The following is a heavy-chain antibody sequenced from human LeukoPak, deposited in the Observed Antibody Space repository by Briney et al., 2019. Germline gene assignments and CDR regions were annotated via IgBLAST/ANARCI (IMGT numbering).Heavy chain of an antibody. Sequence: SETLSLTCIVSGGSISSTTYYWGWIRQPPGKRLEWIGSIYYSGGTYYNPSLKSRVTIPVDTSKKQFSLKLSSVTAADTAVYYCARFSSGWYSGDYWGQGTLVTVSS. CDR1: GGSISSTTYY. J-gene: IGHJ4*02. CDR3: ARFSSGWYSGDY. CDR2: IYYSGGT. D-gene: IGHD6-19*01. V-gene: IGHV4-39*01.